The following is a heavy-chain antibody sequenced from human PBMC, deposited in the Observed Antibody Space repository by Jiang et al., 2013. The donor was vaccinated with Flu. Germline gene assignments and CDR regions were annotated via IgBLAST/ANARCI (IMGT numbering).Heavy chain of an antibody. D-gene: IGHD3-3*01. CDR3: ARGVFGYFQD. CDR1: GFTFTSFA. J-gene: IGHJ1*01. CDR2: VSYDGTNT. Sequence: VQLVESGGGVVQPGRSLRLSCAVSGFTFTSFAMYWVRQAPGKGLEWVALVSYDGTNTHYADSVKGRFTVSRDNSKNTLYLNMNSLRGDDTAVYHCARGVFGYFQDWGQGTVVIV. V-gene: IGHV3-30*04.